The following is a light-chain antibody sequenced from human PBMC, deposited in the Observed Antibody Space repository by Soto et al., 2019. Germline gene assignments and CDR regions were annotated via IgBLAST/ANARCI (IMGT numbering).Light chain of an antibody. J-gene: IGKJ4*01. CDR2: EAS. CDR1: QSISSW. CDR3: QQYNSSPLT. V-gene: IGKV1-5*01. Sequence: DIQMTQSPSTLSAFVGDRVTITCRANQSISSWLAWYQQKPGKAPNLLIYEASSLQSGVPSRFSGSGSGAEFTLTICSLQPDDFATYYCQQYNSSPLTFGGGTKVEIK.